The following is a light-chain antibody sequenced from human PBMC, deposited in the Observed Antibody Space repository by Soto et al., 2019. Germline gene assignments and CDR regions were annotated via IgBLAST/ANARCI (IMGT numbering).Light chain of an antibody. CDR1: QSVLYSSNNKNY. Sequence: IVMTQSPDSLAVSLGERGTISCKSSQSVLYSSNNKNYLAWYQQKPGQSPKLLIYWASFRESGVPDRFSGSGSGTDFTLTISNLQAEDVAVYYCHQYLTNSWTFGQGTKVDIK. J-gene: IGKJ1*01. CDR2: WAS. CDR3: HQYLTNSWT. V-gene: IGKV4-1*01.